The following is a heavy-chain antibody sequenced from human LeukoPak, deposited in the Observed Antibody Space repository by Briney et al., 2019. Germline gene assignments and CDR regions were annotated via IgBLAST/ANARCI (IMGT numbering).Heavy chain of an antibody. J-gene: IGHJ4*02. CDR1: GYTFTSYG. D-gene: IGHD3-9*01. V-gene: IGHV1-18*01. CDR3: ARVTRGGYDILTGYYNFDY. CDR2: ISAYNGNT. Sequence: ASVKVSCKASGYTFTSYGISWVRQAPGQGLEWMGWISAYNGNTNYAQKLQGRVTMTTDTSTSTAYMELRSLRSDDTAVYYCARVTRGGYDILTGYYNFDYWGQGTRVTVSS.